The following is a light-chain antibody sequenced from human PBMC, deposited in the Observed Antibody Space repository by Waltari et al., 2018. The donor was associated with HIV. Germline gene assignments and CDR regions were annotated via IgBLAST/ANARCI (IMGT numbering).Light chain of an antibody. Sequence: TISCTGTNDDIGSYIYVSWYQQHPGKAPKLLMYDVSSRPSGVSDRFSGSKSGHTASLTISGIQTEDEAHYYCTSYTSLTTVVFGGGTKLTVL. J-gene: IGLJ2*01. CDR2: DVS. CDR1: NDDIGSYIY. CDR3: TSYTSLTTVV. V-gene: IGLV2-14*03.